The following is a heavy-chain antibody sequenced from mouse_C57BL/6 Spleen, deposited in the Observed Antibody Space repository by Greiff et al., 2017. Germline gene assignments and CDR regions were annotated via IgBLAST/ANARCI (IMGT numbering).Heavy chain of an antibody. CDR2: ISYDGSN. V-gene: IGHV3-6*01. D-gene: IGHD1-1*01. CDR3: AREDYGSSYRAY. J-gene: IGHJ3*01. CDR1: GYSITSGYY. Sequence: EVKLVESGPGLVKPSQSLSLTCSVTGYSITSGYYWNWIRQFPGNKLEWMGYISYDGSNNYNPSLKNRISITRDTSKNQFFLKLNSVTTEDTATYYCAREDYGSSYRAYWGQGTLVTVSA.